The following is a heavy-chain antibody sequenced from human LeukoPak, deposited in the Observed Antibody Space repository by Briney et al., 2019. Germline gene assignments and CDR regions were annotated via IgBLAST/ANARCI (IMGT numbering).Heavy chain of an antibody. CDR2: ISGDGDST. CDR3: ARASSKQLAGYLPDGFDI. J-gene: IGHJ3*02. D-gene: IGHD3-9*01. V-gene: IGHV3-43*02. CDR1: GFSFDDYA. Sequence: GGSLRLSCAASGFSFDDYAMHWVRQAPGKGLEWVSLISGDGDSTYYADSVKGRFTISRDNAKNSLSLQMNSLRADDAAVYYCARASSKQLAGYLPDGFDIWGLGTMVTVSS.